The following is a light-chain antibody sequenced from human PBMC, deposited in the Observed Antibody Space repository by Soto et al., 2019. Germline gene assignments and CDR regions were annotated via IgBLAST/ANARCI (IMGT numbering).Light chain of an antibody. CDR1: SSKIGAGYD. CDR2: GNS. CDR3: QSYDSSLSDVV. J-gene: IGLJ2*01. V-gene: IGLV1-40*01. Sequence: QSVLTQPPSVSGAPGQRVTISCTGSSSKIGAGYDVHWYQQLPGTAPKLLIYGNSNRPSGVPDRFSGSKSGTSASLAITGLQAEDEADYYCQSYDSSLSDVVFGGGTKLTV.